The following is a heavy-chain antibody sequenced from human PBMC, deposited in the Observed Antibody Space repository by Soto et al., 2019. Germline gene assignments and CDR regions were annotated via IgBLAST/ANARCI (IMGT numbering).Heavy chain of an antibody. CDR1: GGSISTYQ. V-gene: IGHV4-59*08. D-gene: IGHD1-26*01. Sequence: PSETLSLTCTVSGGSISTYQWSWIRQPPGKGLEWIGYIYNTGSTKYNPSLKSRVTISVDTSKNQFSLKLSSVTAADTAVYYCARQSYRNWFDPWGQGTLVTVSS. CDR3: ARQSYRNWFDP. CDR2: IYNTGST. J-gene: IGHJ5*02.